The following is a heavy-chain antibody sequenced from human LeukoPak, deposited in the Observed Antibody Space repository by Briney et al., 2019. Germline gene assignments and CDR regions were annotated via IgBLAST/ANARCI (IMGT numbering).Heavy chain of an antibody. CDR2: IRYDGKIK. J-gene: IGHJ5*02. Sequence: GGSLRISCAASGFTFSAYGVQWVRQAPGNGPVWVAFIRYDGKIKKYADSVKGRFTISRDNSKNTLYLQMNSLTSEDTSLYYCARNRAAAGDWLDPWGQGTLVIVSS. V-gene: IGHV3-30*02. CDR1: GFTFSAYG. CDR3: ARNRAAAGDWLDP. D-gene: IGHD6-13*01.